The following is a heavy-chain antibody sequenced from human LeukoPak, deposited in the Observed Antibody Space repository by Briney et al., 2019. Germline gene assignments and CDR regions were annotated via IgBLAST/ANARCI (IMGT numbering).Heavy chain of an antibody. D-gene: IGHD4-17*01. J-gene: IGHJ4*02. Sequence: ASETLSLTCTVSGDSISLYYWSWIRQPPGKGLEWIGYIYYTGSTKSNPSLKSRVTISVDTSKKQFSLNLSSVTAADTAVYYCARRRATVTTGFDYWGQGTLVTVSS. CDR3: ARRRATVTTGFDY. CDR1: GDSISLYY. V-gene: IGHV4-59*12. CDR2: IYYTGST.